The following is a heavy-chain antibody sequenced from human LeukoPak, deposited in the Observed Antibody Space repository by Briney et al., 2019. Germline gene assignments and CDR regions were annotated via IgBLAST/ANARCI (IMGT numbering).Heavy chain of an antibody. CDR1: GFTFDGYA. CDR2: ISWNSGSI. D-gene: IGHD3-9*01. CDR3: AKDIGGELGLTGYYRGLGAFDI. V-gene: IGHV3-9*01. J-gene: IGHJ3*02. Sequence: QAGGSLRLSCAASGFTFDGYAMHWVRQAPGKGLEWVSGISWNSGSIGYADSVKGRFTISRDNAKNSLYLQMNSLRAEDTALYYCAKDIGGELGLTGYYRGLGAFDIWGQGTMVTVSS.